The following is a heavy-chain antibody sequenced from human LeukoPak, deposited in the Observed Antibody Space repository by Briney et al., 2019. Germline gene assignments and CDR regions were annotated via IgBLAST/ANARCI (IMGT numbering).Heavy chain of an antibody. V-gene: IGHV3-11*01. CDR3: ARDSPVAGTLDY. CDR2: ISSSGSNI. CDR1: GFTFSDYY. D-gene: IGHD6-19*01. J-gene: IGHJ4*02. Sequence: GGSLRLSCAASGFTFSDYYMNWIRQAPGKGLEWVSYISSSGSNIYYADSVKGRITISRDIAKNSLYLQMNSLRAEDTAVYYCARDSPVAGTLDYWGQGTLVTVSS.